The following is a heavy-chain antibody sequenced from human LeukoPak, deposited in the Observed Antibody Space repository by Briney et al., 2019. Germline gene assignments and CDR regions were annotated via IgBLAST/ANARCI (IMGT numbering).Heavy chain of an antibody. CDR1: GFTFSSYA. V-gene: IGHV3-30-3*01. CDR3: ARTYSSSWHEPDY. Sequence: GRSLRLSCAASGFTFSSYAMHWVRQAPGKGLEWVAVISYDGSNKYYADSVKGRFTISRDNAKNSLYLQMNSLRAEDTAVYYCARTYSSSWHEPDYWGQGTLVTVSS. D-gene: IGHD6-13*01. J-gene: IGHJ4*02. CDR2: ISYDGSNK.